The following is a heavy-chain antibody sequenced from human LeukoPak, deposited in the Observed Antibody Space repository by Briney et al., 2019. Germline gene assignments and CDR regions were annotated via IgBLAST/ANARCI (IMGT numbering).Heavy chain of an antibody. CDR1: GFTFSSYS. CDR2: ISSSSSTI. D-gene: IGHD2-2*01. J-gene: IGHJ6*02. Sequence: PGGSLRLSCAASGFTFSSYSMNWVRQAPVKGLEWVSYISSSSSTIYYADSVKGRFTISRDNAKNSLYLQMNSLRAEDTAVYYCARDLSTSRYYYYGMDVWGQGTTVTVSS. CDR3: ARDLSTSRYYYYGMDV. V-gene: IGHV3-48*01.